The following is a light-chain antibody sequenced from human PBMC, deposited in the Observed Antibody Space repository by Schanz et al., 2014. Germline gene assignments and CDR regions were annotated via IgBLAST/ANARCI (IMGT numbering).Light chain of an antibody. Sequence: QSALTQPRSVSGSPGQSVTISCTGTSSDVGGYNYVSWYQQHPGKAPKLMIYDVIKRPSGVPDRFSGSKSGNAASLTISGLQAEDEAEYYCCSHGGRNKFWVFGGGTKLTVL. V-gene: IGLV2-11*01. CDR2: DVI. J-gene: IGLJ3*02. CDR3: CSHGGRNKFWV. CDR1: SSDVGGYNY.